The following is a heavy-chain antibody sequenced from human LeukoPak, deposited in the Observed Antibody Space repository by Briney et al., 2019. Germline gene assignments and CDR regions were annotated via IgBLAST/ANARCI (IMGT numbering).Heavy chain of an antibody. D-gene: IGHD3-22*01. J-gene: IGHJ3*02. CDR2: INHSGST. CDR1: GGSFSGYY. Sequence: SETLSLTCAVYGGSFSGYYWSWIRQPPGKGLEWIGEINHSGSTNYNPSLKSRVTISVDTSKNQFSLQLRSVTAADTAVYYCARQSAFYYDSSGLNRGAFDIWGQGTMVSVSS. CDR3: ARQSAFYYDSSGLNRGAFDI. V-gene: IGHV4-34*01.